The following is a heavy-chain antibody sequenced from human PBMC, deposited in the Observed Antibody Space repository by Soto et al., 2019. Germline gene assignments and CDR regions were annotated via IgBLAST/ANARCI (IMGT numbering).Heavy chain of an antibody. CDR3: VREGRGSFDF. CDR2: IGGRGNSA. J-gene: IGHJ3*01. Sequence: LRLSCAASGFIFTNYAMNWVRQAPGKGLEWVSVIGGRGNSAYYADSVQGRFTISRDNSKNTLSLQMSSLTADDTAIYYCVREGRGSFDFWGRGAMVTVSS. D-gene: IGHD5-12*01. CDR1: GFIFTNYA. V-gene: IGHV3-23*01.